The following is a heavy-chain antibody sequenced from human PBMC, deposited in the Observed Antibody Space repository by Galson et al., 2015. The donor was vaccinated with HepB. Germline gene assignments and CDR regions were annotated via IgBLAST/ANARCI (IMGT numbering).Heavy chain of an antibody. D-gene: IGHD3-10*01. CDR3: AKDRGRITMVRGYSPSVYNRLDP. J-gene: IGHJ5*02. CDR1: GYTFTRYA. Sequence: SVKVSCKASGYTFTRYAMNWVRQAPGQGLEWMGWINTNTGNPTYAQGFTGRFVFSLDTSVSTAYLQISSLKAEDTAVYYCAKDRGRITMVRGYSPSVYNRLDPWGQGTLVTVSS. CDR2: INTNTGNP. V-gene: IGHV7-4-1*02.